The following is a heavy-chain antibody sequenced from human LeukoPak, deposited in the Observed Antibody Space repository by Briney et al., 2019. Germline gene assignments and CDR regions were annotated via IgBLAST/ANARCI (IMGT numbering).Heavy chain of an antibody. CDR1: GFTFSSYG. D-gene: IGHD6-13*01. V-gene: IGHV3-7*01. CDR2: IKQDGSEK. CDR3: ARDRGQQLVRFDY. Sequence: GGTLRLSCAASGFTFSSYGMSWVRQAPGKGLEWVANIKQDGSEKYYVDSVKGRFTISRDNAKNSLYLQMNSLRAEDTAVYYCARDRGQQLVRFDYWGQGTLVTVSS. J-gene: IGHJ4*02.